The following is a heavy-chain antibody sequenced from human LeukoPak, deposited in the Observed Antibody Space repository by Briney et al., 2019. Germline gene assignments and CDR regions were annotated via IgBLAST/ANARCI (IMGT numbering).Heavy chain of an antibody. Sequence: VGSLRLSCAASGFTFSSYWMSWVRQAPGKGLEWVANIKQDGSEKYYVDSVKGRFTISRDNAENSLFLQMNSLRAEDTAVYYCARDAYTSSWYGPNWFDTWGQGTLVTVSS. CDR3: ARDAYTSSWYGPNWFDT. V-gene: IGHV3-7*01. J-gene: IGHJ5*02. D-gene: IGHD6-13*01. CDR2: IKQDGSEK. CDR1: GFTFSSYW.